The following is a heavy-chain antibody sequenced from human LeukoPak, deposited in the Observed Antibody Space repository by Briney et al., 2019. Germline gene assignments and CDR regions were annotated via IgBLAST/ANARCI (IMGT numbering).Heavy chain of an antibody. CDR3: ARGAIDGETGYYNYYYIDF. CDR1: GYTFTSYY. Sequence: ASVKVSCKASGYTFTSYYMHRVRQAPGQGLEWMGIINLSAGSTSYAQKFQDRVTLTRDTSTSTVCMELSSLRSKDPAVSYCARGAIDGETGYYNYYYIDFWGKGTTLTVSS. J-gene: IGHJ6*03. D-gene: IGHD1-14*01. CDR2: INLSAGST. V-gene: IGHV1-46*01.